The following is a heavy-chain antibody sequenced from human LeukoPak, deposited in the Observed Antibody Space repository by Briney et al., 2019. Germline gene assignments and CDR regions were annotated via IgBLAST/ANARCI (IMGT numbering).Heavy chain of an antibody. V-gene: IGHV1-24*01. CDR3: ATGLGIAAALDY. J-gene: IGHJ4*02. D-gene: IGHD6-13*01. CDR1: GYTLTELS. Sequence: ASVKVSCKVSGYTLTELSMHWVRQAPGKGLEWMGGFDPEDGETIYAQKFQGRVTMTEDTSTDTAYMELSSLRSEDTAVYYCATGLGIAAALDYWGQGTLVTVSS. CDR2: FDPEDGET.